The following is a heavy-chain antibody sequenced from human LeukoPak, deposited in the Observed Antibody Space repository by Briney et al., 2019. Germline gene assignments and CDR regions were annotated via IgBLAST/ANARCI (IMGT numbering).Heavy chain of an antibody. CDR3: ARNMVRGVNWFDP. J-gene: IGHJ5*02. D-gene: IGHD3-10*01. CDR1: GYTFTSYD. CDR2: MNPNSGNT. V-gene: IGHV1-8*01. Sequence: ASVKVSCKASGYTFTSYDINWVRQATGQGLEWMGWMNPNSGNTGYAQKFRGRVTMTRNTSISTAYMELSSLRSEDTAVYYCARNMVRGVNWFDPWGQGTLVTVSS.